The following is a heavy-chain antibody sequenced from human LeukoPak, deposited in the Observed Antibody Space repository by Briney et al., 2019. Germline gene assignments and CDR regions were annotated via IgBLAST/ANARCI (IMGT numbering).Heavy chain of an antibody. D-gene: IGHD3-3*01. V-gene: IGHV4-34*01. CDR3: ARGQGLRRGWFDP. J-gene: IGHJ5*02. CDR2: INHSGST. Sequence: SETLSLTCAVYGGSFSGYYWSWIRQPPGKGLEWIGEINHSGSTNYNPSLKSRVTISVDTSKNQFSLKLSSVTAADTAVYYCARGQGLRRGWFDPWGPGTLVTVSS. CDR1: GGSFSGYY.